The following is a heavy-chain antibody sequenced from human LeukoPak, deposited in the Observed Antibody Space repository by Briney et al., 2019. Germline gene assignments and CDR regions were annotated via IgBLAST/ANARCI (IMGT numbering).Heavy chain of an antibody. CDR2: MNPNSGNT. J-gene: IGHJ6*03. V-gene: IGHV1-8*01. CDR1: GYTFTSYD. Sequence: ASVKVSCKASGYTFTSYDINWVRQATGQGVEWMGWMNPNSGNTGYAQKFQGRVTMTRNTSISTAYMELSSLRSEDTAVYYCARDQPDYYYYYMDVWGKGTTVTVSS. CDR3: ARDQPDYYYYYMDV.